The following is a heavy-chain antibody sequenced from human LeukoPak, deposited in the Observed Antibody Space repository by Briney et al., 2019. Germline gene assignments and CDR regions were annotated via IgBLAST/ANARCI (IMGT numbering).Heavy chain of an antibody. Sequence: GGSLRLSCAASGFTVGSNYMSWVRQAPGKGLEWVSVIYSGGSTYYADSVKGRFTISRDNSKNTLYLQMNSLRAEDTAVYYCARGQVVVTAGAAFDIWGQGTMVTVSS. CDR2: IYSGGST. V-gene: IGHV3-53*01. J-gene: IGHJ3*02. D-gene: IGHD2-21*02. CDR1: GFTVGSNY. CDR3: ARGQVVVTAGAAFDI.